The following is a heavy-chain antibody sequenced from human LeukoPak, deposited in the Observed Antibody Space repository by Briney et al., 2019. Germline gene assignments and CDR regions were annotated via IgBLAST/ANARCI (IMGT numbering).Heavy chain of an antibody. CDR1: GGSISSGGYS. V-gene: IGHV4-30-2*01. J-gene: IGHJ3*02. Sequence: SSETLSLTCAVSGGSISSGGYSWSRIRQPPGKGLEWIGYIYHSGSTYYNPSLKSRVTITVDRSKNQFSLKLSSVTAADTAVYYCARSITIFGVPSREAFDIWGQGTMVTVSS. CDR3: ARSITIFGVPSREAFDI. D-gene: IGHD3-3*01. CDR2: IYHSGST.